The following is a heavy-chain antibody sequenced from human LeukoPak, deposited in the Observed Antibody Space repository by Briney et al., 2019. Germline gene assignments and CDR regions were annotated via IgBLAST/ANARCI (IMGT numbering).Heavy chain of an antibody. CDR1: GGSISSGGYY. V-gene: IGHV4-31*03. Sequence: SQTLSLTCTVSGGSISSGGYYWSWIRQHPGEGLEWIGYIYYSGSTYYNPSLKSRVTISVDTSKNQFSLKLSSVTAADTAVYYCARDRAVGWFDPWGQGTLVTVSS. CDR2: IYYSGST. CDR3: ARDRAVGWFDP. J-gene: IGHJ5*02.